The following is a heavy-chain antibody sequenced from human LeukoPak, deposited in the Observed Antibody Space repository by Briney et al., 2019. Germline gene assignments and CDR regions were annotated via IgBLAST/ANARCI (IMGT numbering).Heavy chain of an antibody. D-gene: IGHD6-6*01. Sequence: SETLSLTCAVSGGSISSSNWWSWVRQPPEKGLECIGSIYSSGSASYNPSLKSRVSIVLDTSKNQFSLKVTSVTAADTAVYYCARDRSSYAKGHYDYWGQGTLVTVSS. CDR1: GGSISSSNW. CDR2: IYSSGSA. V-gene: IGHV4-4*02. J-gene: IGHJ4*01. CDR3: ARDRSSYAKGHYDY.